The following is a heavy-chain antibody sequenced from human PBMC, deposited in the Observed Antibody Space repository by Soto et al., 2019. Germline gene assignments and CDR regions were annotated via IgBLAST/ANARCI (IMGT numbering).Heavy chain of an antibody. CDR2: ISYDGSNK. J-gene: IGHJ4*02. D-gene: IGHD2-2*01. CDR3: ARDGVGVAPAAIRFDY. V-gene: IGHV3-30-3*01. CDR1: GFTFSSYA. Sequence: QVQLVESGGGVVQPGRSLRLSCATSGFTFSSYAIHWVRQAPGNGLEWVAVISYDGSNKNYADSVKGRFTISRDNSKNTVDLQMNSLRAEDTSVYYCARDGVGVAPAAIRFDYWGQGTLVTVSS.